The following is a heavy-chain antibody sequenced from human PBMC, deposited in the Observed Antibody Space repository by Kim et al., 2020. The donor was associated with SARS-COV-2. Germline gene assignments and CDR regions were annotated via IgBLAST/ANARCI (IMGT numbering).Heavy chain of an antibody. CDR3: AREWEPDCGGDCHRHFQH. V-gene: IGHV3-30*01. Sequence: TGRFTISRDKSKNTLYLQMNSLRAEDTAVYYWAREWEPDCGGDCHRHFQHWGQGTLVTVSS. J-gene: IGHJ1*01. D-gene: IGHD2-21*02.